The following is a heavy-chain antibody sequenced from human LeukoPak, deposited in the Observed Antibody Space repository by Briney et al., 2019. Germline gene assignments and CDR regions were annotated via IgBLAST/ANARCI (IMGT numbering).Heavy chain of an antibody. CDR1: GFTFSSYE. Sequence: GGSLRLSCAASGFTFSSYEMNWVRQAPGKGLEWVSYIIVGEIIIYYADFVKGRFTISRDNVKNSLYLQMNSLRAEDTAVYYCARDTHSGSYYRLGLTWGQGTLVTVCS. CDR3: ARDTHSGSYYRLGLT. D-gene: IGHD1-26*01. V-gene: IGHV3-48*03. CDR2: IIVGEIII. J-gene: IGHJ5*02.